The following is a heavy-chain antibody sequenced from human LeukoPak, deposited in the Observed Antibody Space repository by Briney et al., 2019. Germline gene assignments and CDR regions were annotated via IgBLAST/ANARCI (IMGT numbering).Heavy chain of an antibody. V-gene: IGHV3-21*01. J-gene: IGHJ6*04. CDR2: ISSSSYI. CDR3: ARDIRGHDFWSGYYGLDV. Sequence: GGSLRLSCAASGFTFSSYSMNWVRQAPGKGLEWVSSISSSSYIYYADSVKGRFTISRDNSKNSLFLEMNSLRAEDTAVYYCARDIRGHDFWSGYYGLDVWGKGTTVTVSS. D-gene: IGHD3-3*01. CDR1: GFTFSSYS.